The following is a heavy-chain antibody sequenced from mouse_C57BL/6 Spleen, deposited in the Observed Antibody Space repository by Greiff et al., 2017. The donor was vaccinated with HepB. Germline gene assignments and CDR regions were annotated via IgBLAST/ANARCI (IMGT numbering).Heavy chain of an antibody. Sequence: DVMLVESGGGLVKPGGSLKLSCAASGFTFSSYAMSWVRQTPEKRLEWVATISDGGSYTYYPDNVKGRFTISRDNAKNNLYLQMSHLKSEDTAMYYCARYDYYFDYWGQGTTLTVSS. D-gene: IGHD2-4*01. CDR1: GFTFSSYA. J-gene: IGHJ2*01. CDR3: ARYDYYFDY. CDR2: ISDGGSYT. V-gene: IGHV5-4*03.